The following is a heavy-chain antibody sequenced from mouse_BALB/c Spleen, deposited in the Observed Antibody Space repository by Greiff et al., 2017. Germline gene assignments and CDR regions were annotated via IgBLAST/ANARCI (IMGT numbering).Heavy chain of an antibody. CDR2: ISSGGGST. V-gene: IGHV5-12-1*01. D-gene: IGHD3-1*01. Sequence: EVKLVESGGGLVKPGGSLKLSCAASGFAFSSYDMSWVRQTPEKRLEWVAYISSGGGSTYYPDTVKGRFTISRDNAKNTLYLQMSSLKSEDTAMYYCARDRGAYAMDYWGQGTSVTVSS. J-gene: IGHJ4*01. CDR1: GFAFSSYD. CDR3: ARDRGAYAMDY.